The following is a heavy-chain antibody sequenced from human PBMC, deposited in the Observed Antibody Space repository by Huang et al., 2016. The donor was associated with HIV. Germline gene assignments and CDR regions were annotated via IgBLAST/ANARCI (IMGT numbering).Heavy chain of an antibody. V-gene: IGHV3-30*03. CDR1: GVSFYNYY. J-gene: IGHJ4*02. CDR3: ARAPPPWIQQWSPLDY. CDR2: KSYEVTNT. D-gene: IGHD5-18*01. Sequence: QVQLVESGGGVVHPGRSLRLSCVVCGVSFYNYYITGVRQAPGKGREGVADKSYEVTNTFYADSVKGRFTISRDDPSSTVFLQMNSLRPEDTAIYYCARAPPPWIQQWSPLDYWGQGTLVTVAS.